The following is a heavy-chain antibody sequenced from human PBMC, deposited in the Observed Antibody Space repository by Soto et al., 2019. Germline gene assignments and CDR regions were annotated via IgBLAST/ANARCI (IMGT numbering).Heavy chain of an antibody. J-gene: IGHJ3*02. D-gene: IGHD3-16*02. CDR1: GYTFTSYA. CDR3: ARDDYVWGSYRYGAVDI. CDR2: INAGNGNT. Sequence: QVQLVQSGAEVKKPGASVKVSCKASGYTFTSYAMHWVRQAPGQRLEWMGWINAGNGNTKYSQKFQGRVTITRDTSASTAYMELSSLRSEDTAVYYCARDDYVWGSYRYGAVDIWGQGTMVTVSS. V-gene: IGHV1-3*01.